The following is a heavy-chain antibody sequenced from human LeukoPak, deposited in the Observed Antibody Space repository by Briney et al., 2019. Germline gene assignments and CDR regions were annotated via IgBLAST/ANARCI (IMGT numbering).Heavy chain of an antibody. CDR1: GGSISSSNR. D-gene: IGHD6-13*01. V-gene: IGHV4-4*02. CDR3: ARGLAAAGTHFDY. Sequence: NPSETLSLTCAVSGGSISSSNRWSWVRQPPGKGLEWIGEIYHSGSTNYNPSLKSRVTISVDKSKNQFSLKLSSVTAADTAVYYCARGLAAAGTHFDYWGQGTLVTVSS. J-gene: IGHJ4*02. CDR2: IYHSGST.